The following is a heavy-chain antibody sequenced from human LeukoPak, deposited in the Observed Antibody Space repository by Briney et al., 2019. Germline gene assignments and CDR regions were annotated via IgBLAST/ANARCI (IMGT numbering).Heavy chain of an antibody. CDR3: ARHLVGHYDILTGYRPPSWFDP. CDR2: IYYSGST. D-gene: IGHD3-9*01. Sequence: SETLSLTCAVYGGSFSGYYWSWIRQPPGKGLEWIGSIYYSGSTYYNPSLKSRVTISVDTSKNQFSLKLSSVTAADTAVYYCARHLVGHYDILTGYRPPSWFDPWGQGTLVTVSS. CDR1: GGSFSGYY. V-gene: IGHV4-34*01. J-gene: IGHJ5*02.